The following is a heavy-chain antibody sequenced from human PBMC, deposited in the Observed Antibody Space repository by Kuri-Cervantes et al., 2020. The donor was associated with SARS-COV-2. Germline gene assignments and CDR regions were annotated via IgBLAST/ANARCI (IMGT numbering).Heavy chain of an antibody. J-gene: IGHJ4*02. Sequence: GGSLRLSCVASGFTFSSYWMHWVRQAPGKGLEWVSGISGSGGNTYYTDSVKGRFSISRDNSKNTLHLQMNSLRADDTALYYCARRLKSRSGLDYWGQGTLVTVSS. CDR1: GFTFSSYW. CDR2: ISGSGGNT. CDR3: ARRLKSRSGLDY. V-gene: IGHV3-23*01. D-gene: IGHD6-25*01.